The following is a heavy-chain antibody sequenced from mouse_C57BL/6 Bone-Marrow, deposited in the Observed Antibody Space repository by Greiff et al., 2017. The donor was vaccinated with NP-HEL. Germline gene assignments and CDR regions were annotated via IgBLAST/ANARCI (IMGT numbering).Heavy chain of an antibody. J-gene: IGHJ3*01. CDR2: INPNNGGT. CDR1: GYTFTDYN. V-gene: IGHV1-18*01. CDR3: ARSITTVERDWFSFAY. Sequence: EVQLQQSGPELVKPGASVKIPCKASGYTFTDYNMDWVKQSHGKSLEWIGDINPNNGGTIYNQKFKGKATLTVDKSSSTAYMELRSRTSEDTAVYYCARSITTVERDWFSFAYWGQGTLVTVSA. D-gene: IGHD1-1*01.